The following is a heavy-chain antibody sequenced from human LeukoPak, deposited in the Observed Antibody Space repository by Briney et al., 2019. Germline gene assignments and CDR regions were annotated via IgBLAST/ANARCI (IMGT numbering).Heavy chain of an antibody. J-gene: IGHJ5*02. CDR1: GGFISSSSYY. CDR3: ARGFGDWGLSWFDP. Sequence: PSETLSLTCTVSGGFISSSSYYWRWLRQPPGKGLEWIGYIYYSGSAKYNPSLKSRVTISVDTSKTQFSLKLTSVTAADTAVYYCARGFGDWGLSWFDPWGQGTLVTVSS. V-gene: IGHV4-61*01. D-gene: IGHD3-10*01. CDR2: IYYSGSA.